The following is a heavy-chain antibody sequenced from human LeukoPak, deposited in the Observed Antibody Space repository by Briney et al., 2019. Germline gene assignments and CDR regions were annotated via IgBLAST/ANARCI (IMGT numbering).Heavy chain of an antibody. V-gene: IGHV3-7*01. D-gene: IGHD1-1*01. J-gene: IGHJ4*02. CDR2: IKEDGSEK. CDR3: ARARYPDF. CDR1: GFTFSNYW. Sequence: GGSLRLSCVASGFTFSNYWMTWVRQAPGKGLEWVANIKEDGSEKNYADSVKGRFTISRDNAKNSLYLQMNSLRGEDTAVHYCARARYPDFWGQGTLVTVSS.